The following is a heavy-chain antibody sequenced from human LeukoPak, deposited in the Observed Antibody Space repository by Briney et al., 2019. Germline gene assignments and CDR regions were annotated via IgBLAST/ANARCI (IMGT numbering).Heavy chain of an antibody. CDR1: GFSFSSYG. Sequence: GGSLRLSCAASGFSFSSYGMHWVRQAPGKGLEWLAFIRNDGNNIRYADSVKGRFTISRDNSKNTLYLQMNSLKSEDTAVYYCAKFGSSGLQGYWGQGTLVTVSS. CDR3: AKFGSSGLQGY. V-gene: IGHV3-30*02. D-gene: IGHD6-6*01. J-gene: IGHJ4*02. CDR2: IRNDGNNI.